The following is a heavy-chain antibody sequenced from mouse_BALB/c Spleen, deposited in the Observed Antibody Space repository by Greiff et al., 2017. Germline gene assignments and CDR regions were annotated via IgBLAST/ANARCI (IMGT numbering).Heavy chain of an antibody. CDR2: INPSNGGA. CDR1: GYTFTSSY. J-gene: IGHJ4*01. Sequence: QVQLQQSGAELVKPGASVKLSCKASGYTFTSSYMYWVKQRPGQGLEWIGEINPSNGGANFNEKFKSKATLTVDKSSSTAYMQLSSLTSEDSAVYYCTRDDAMDYWGQGTSVTVSS. V-gene: IGHV1S81*02. CDR3: TRDDAMDY.